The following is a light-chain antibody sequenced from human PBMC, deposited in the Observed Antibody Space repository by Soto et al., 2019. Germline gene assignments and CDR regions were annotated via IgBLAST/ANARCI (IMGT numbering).Light chain of an antibody. Sequence: IVLTQSPGTLSLSPVERTTLSCRASQSISRYLAWYQQKPGQGPRLLIYGASSRATGTPDRFSGSGSGTDFTLTINRLEPEDFALYYCQQYGSSPPTFGQGTKV. J-gene: IGKJ1*01. CDR1: QSISRY. CDR2: GAS. V-gene: IGKV3-20*01. CDR3: QQYGSSPPT.